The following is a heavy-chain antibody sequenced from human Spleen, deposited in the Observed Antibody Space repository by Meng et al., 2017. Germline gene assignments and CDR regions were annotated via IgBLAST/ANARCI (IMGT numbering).Heavy chain of an antibody. CDR1: GGSFSGYY. CDR3: ARDLSAVAGKKFDY. CDR2: INHSGST. V-gene: IGHV4-34*01. J-gene: IGHJ4*02. D-gene: IGHD6-19*01. Sequence: GSLRLSCAVYGGSFSGYYWSWIRQPPGKGLEWIGEINHSGSTNYNPSLKSRVTISVDTSKNQFSLKLSSVTAADTAVYYCARDLSAVAGKKFDYWGQGTLVTVSS.